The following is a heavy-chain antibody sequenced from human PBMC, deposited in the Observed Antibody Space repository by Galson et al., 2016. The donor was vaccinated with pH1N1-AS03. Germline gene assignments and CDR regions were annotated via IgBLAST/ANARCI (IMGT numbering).Heavy chain of an antibody. CDR3: ALPNSWGNAFEI. Sequence: PALVKPTQTLTLTCSPSGVSVPSSGLAVGWFRLPPGKALEWLALIYWDDAKRFSPSLRYRLTITKDTSRNQAVLTVTNVDPLDTATYFCALPNSWGNAFEIWGPGTMVTVAS. V-gene: IGHV2-5*02. CDR2: IYWDDAK. D-gene: IGHD3-16*01. CDR1: GVSVPSSGLA. J-gene: IGHJ3*02.